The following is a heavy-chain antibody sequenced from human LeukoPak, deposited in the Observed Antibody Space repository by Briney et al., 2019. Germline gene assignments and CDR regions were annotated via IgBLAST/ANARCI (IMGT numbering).Heavy chain of an antibody. CDR1: GYSFTSYW. V-gene: IGHV5-51*01. D-gene: IGHD1-26*01. Sequence: GESLKISCKGSGYSFTSYWIGWVRQMPGKGLEWMGIIYPGDSYTRYSPSFQGQVTISADKSISTAYLHWSSLEATDTAMYYCARRPNIVGAPFDYWGQGTLVTVSS. J-gene: IGHJ4*02. CDR3: ARRPNIVGAPFDY. CDR2: IYPGDSYT.